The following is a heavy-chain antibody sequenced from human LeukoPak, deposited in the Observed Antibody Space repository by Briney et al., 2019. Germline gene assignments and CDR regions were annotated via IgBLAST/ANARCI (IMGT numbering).Heavy chain of an antibody. J-gene: IGHJ6*02. D-gene: IGHD3-10*01. V-gene: IGHV3-23*01. CDR1: GFTFSSYA. CDR3: AKDPTNHYYGSGSYYSSRYYYYYGMDV. CDR2: TNDSGGST. Sequence: PGGSLRLSCAASGFTFSSYAMIWVRQAPGKGLEWVSGTNDSGGSTYYADSVKGRFTISRDNSKNTLYLQMNSLRAEDTAVYYCAKDPTNHYYGSGSYYSSRYYYYYGMDVWGQGTTVTVSS.